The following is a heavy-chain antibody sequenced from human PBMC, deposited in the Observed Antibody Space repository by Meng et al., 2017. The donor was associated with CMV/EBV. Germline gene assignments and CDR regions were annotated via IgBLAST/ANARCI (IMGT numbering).Heavy chain of an antibody. J-gene: IGHJ6*02. CDR2: ISYDESNK. V-gene: IGHV3-30-3*01. Sequence: GESLKISCAASGFTFSSYAMHWVRQAPGKGLEWVAVISYDESNKYYADSVKGRFTISRDNSKNTLYLQMNSLRAEDTAVYYCARRESTSCYRSCGMDVWGQGTTVTVSS. CDR1: GFTFSSYA. CDR3: ARRESTSCYRSCGMDV. D-gene: IGHD2-2*02.